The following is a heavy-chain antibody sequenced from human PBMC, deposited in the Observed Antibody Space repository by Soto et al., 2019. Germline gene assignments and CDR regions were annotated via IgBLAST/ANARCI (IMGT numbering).Heavy chain of an antibody. Sequence: QITLKESGPTLVKPTQTLTLTCTFSGFSLTTRGVGVGWIRQPPGKALECLALIYWDDDKRYSPSLQSRLSSPKDTPKNQVVLTMTNVDPVDTATYYCAHIPNYSQYDWFDPWGQGTLVSVSS. CDR1: GFSLTTRGVG. V-gene: IGHV2-5*02. CDR3: AHIPNYSQYDWFDP. J-gene: IGHJ5*02. CDR2: IYWDDDK. D-gene: IGHD2-21*01.